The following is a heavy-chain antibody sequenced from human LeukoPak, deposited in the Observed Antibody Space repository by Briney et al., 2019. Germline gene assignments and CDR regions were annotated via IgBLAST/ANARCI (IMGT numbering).Heavy chain of an antibody. V-gene: IGHV4-34*09. J-gene: IGHJ6*03. CDR3: ARERAAGYYYYYYMDV. Sequence: SETLSLTCAVYGGSFSGYYWSWIRQPPGKGLEWIGEINHSGSTNYNPSLESRVTISVDTSKNQFSLKLSSVTAADTAVYYCARERAAGYYYYYYMDVWGKGTTVTVSS. D-gene: IGHD6-13*01. CDR1: GGSFSGYY. CDR2: INHSGST.